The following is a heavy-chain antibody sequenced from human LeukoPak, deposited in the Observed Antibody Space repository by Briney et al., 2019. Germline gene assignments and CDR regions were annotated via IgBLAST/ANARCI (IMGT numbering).Heavy chain of an antibody. CDR3: SRETTSTSWS. J-gene: IGHJ5*02. CDR1: GGSISSSSYY. Sequence: PSETLSLTCTVSGGSISSSSYYWAWIRQPPGKGLEWIGSIYYSGSTFYSPSLKSRVTLSVDTSKNQFSLKLSSVTAADTAVYFCSRETTSTSWSWGQGTLVTVSS. V-gene: IGHV4-39*01. D-gene: IGHD6-13*01. CDR2: IYYSGST.